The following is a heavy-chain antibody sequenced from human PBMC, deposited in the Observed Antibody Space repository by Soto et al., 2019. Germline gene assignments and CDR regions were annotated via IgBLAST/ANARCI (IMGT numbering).Heavy chain of an antibody. CDR1: GGSISSHY. J-gene: IGHJ4*02. Sequence: PSETLSLTCTVSGGSISSHYWSWIRQFPGKGLEWIGYIYYSGSTKYNPSLKSRVTISVDTSNDQFSMKLSSVTAADTAVYYCARDRYSNGWLDYWSQGTLVTVSS. V-gene: IGHV4-59*11. CDR2: IYYSGST. D-gene: IGHD6-19*01. CDR3: ARDRYSNGWLDY.